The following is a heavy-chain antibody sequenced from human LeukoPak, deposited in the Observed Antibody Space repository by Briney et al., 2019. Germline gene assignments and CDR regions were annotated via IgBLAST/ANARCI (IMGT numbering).Heavy chain of an antibody. Sequence: PGGSLRLSCAASGFTFSSYEMNWVRQAPGKGLEWVSYISSSGSTIYYADSVKGRFTISRDNAKNSLYLQMNSLRAEDTAVYYCARGRFIVRGVLDYWGQGTLVTVSS. V-gene: IGHV3-48*03. CDR3: ARGRFIVRGVLDY. CDR2: ISSSGSTI. CDR1: GFTFSSYE. J-gene: IGHJ4*02. D-gene: IGHD3-10*01.